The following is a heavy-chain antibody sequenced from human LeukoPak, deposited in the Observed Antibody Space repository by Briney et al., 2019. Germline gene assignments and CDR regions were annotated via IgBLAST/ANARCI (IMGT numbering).Heavy chain of an antibody. CDR1: EFTFSSYS. CDR3: AKSPYYDASGYNREYYFDC. Sequence: GGSLRLSCAASEFTFSSYSMSWVRQAPGKGLEWVSSITGGGGSTYFADSVKDRFTISRDNSRNTLYLKLTSMRAEDTAVYYCAKSPYYDASGYNREYYFDCWGQGTLVTVSS. D-gene: IGHD3-22*01. J-gene: IGHJ4*02. CDR2: ITGGGGST. V-gene: IGHV3-23*01.